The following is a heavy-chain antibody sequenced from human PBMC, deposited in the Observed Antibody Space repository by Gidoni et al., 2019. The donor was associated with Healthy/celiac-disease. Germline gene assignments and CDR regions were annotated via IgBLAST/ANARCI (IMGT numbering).Heavy chain of an antibody. Sequence: QVQLQQWGAGLLKPSETLSLTCAVYGGSFSGYYWSWIRQPPGKGLEWIGEINHSGSTNYNPSLKSRGTISVDTSKNQFSLKLSSVTAADTAVYYCARGVYGGRGYWGQGTLVTVSS. V-gene: IGHV4-34*01. CDR1: GGSFSGYY. D-gene: IGHD3-16*01. CDR2: INHSGST. J-gene: IGHJ4*02. CDR3: ARGVYGGRGY.